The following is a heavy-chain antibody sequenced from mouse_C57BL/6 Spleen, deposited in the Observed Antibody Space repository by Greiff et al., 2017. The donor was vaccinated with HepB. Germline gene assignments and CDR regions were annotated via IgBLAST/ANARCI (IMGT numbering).Heavy chain of an antibody. J-gene: IGHJ3*01. CDR2: FYPGSGSI. CDR1: GYTFTEYT. V-gene: IGHV1-62-2*01. CDR3: ARHEEGLYYGNPAWFAY. Sequence: QVQLQQSGAELVKPGASVKLSCKASGYTFTEYTIHWVKQRSGQGLEWIGWFYPGSGSITYNEKFKDKATLTADKSSSTVYMELSRLTSEDSAVYFCARHEEGLYYGNPAWFAYWGQGTLVTVSA. D-gene: IGHD2-1*01.